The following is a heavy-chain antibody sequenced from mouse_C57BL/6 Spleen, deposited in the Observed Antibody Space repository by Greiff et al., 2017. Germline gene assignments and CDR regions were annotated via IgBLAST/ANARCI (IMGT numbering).Heavy chain of an antibody. Sequence: QVQLKESGPELVKPGASVKISCKASGYAFSSSWMNWVKQRPGKGLEWIGRIYPGDGDTNYNGKFKGKATLTADKSSSTAYMQLSSLTSEDSAVYFCARRQAYFDYWGQGTTLTVSS. CDR3: ARRQAYFDY. V-gene: IGHV1-82*01. D-gene: IGHD3-2*02. CDR2: IYPGDGDT. J-gene: IGHJ2*01. CDR1: GYAFSSSW.